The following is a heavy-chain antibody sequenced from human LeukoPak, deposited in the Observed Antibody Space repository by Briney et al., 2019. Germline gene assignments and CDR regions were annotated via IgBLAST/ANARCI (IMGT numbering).Heavy chain of an antibody. CDR3: ARGGPIAANYYFDY. CDR1: GFTFSSYA. Sequence: GGSLRLSCAASGFTFSSYAMHWVRQAPGKGLEWVALISYDGSDKFYADSVKGRFTISRDNSKNTLYLQMNSLRAEDTAVYYCARGGPIAANYYFDYWGQGILVTVSS. D-gene: IGHD6-13*01. V-gene: IGHV3-30-3*01. J-gene: IGHJ4*02. CDR2: ISYDGSDK.